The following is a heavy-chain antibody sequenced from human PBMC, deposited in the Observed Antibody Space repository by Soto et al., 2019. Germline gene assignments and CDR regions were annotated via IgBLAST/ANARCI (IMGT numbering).Heavy chain of an antibody. CDR3: ASGFVVIGTDDSFDI. D-gene: IGHD3-22*01. J-gene: IGHJ3*02. Sequence: PGGSLRLSCAASGFTFSSYEMNWVRQAPGKGLEWVSYISSSGSSIYYADSVKGRFTISRDNAKNSLYLQMNSLRAEATAVYYCASGFVVIGTDDSFDIWGQGTMVSVS. V-gene: IGHV3-48*03. CDR2: ISSSGSSI. CDR1: GFTFSSYE.